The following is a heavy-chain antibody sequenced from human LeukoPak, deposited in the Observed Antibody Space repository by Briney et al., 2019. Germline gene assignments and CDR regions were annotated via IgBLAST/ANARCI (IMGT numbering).Heavy chain of an antibody. Sequence: PSETLSLTCAVSGYSISSGYYWGWIRQPPGKGLEWIGSIYHSGSTYYNPSLKSRVTISVDTSKNQFSLKLSSVTAADTAVYYCARPCSSTSCYGAFDIWGQGTMVTVSS. J-gene: IGHJ3*02. CDR1: GYSISSGYY. CDR3: ARPCSSTSCYGAFDI. CDR2: IYHSGST. D-gene: IGHD2-2*01. V-gene: IGHV4-38-2*01.